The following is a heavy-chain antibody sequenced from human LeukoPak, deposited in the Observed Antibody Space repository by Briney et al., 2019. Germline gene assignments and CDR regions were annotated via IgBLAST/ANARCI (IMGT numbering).Heavy chain of an antibody. CDR3: ARDKGISVAGTGGFDY. J-gene: IGHJ4*02. CDR1: GLTFSSYS. Sequence: PGGSLRLSCAAYGLTFSSYSMHWVRQAPGKGLEWVAVISYDGSNKYYADSVKGRFTISRDNSKNTLYLQMNSLRAEDTAVYYCARDKGISVAGTGGFDYWGQGTLVTVSS. D-gene: IGHD6-19*01. CDR2: ISYDGSNK. V-gene: IGHV3-30-3*01.